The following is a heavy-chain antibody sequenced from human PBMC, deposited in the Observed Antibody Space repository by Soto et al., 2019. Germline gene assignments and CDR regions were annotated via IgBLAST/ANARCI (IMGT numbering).Heavy chain of an antibody. Sequence: EVQLLESGGGLVQPGGSLRLSCAASGFTFSNSAMSWVRQAPGKGLEWVSAIGGRGGSTYSADSVKGRFTISRDDSKNTLYLQMSSLRAEDTALYYCAKDTGRGGGSVFDYWGQGTLVTVSS. CDR1: GFTFSNSA. J-gene: IGHJ4*02. CDR3: AKDTGRGGGSVFDY. D-gene: IGHD2-15*01. V-gene: IGHV3-23*01. CDR2: IGGRGGST.